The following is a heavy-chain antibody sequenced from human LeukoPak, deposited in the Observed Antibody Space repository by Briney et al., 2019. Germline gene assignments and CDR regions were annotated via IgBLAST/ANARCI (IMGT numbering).Heavy chain of an antibody. Sequence: PGGSLRLSCAASGFTFSSYEMNWVRQAPGKGLEWVSYISSSGSTIYYADSVKGRFTISRDNAKNSLYLQMNSLRAEDTAVYYCARTSGSYYHYDYWGQGTLVTVSS. V-gene: IGHV3-48*03. CDR3: ARTSGSYYHYDY. CDR1: GFTFSSYE. D-gene: IGHD1-26*01. CDR2: ISSSGSTI. J-gene: IGHJ4*02.